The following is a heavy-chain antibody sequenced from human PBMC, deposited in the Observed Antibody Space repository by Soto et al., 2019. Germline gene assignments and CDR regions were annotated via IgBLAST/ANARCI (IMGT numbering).Heavy chain of an antibody. V-gene: IGHV2-5*01. CDR2: IYWHDEK. J-gene: IGHJ5*01. D-gene: IGHD6-13*01. CDR3: AHRHPSAVGTDRYGFGS. Sequence: QITLTESGPTLVKPTQTLTLTCTCSGFALSTRGVGVGWIRQPPGKALEWLALIYWHDEKRYNPSLKSRLTITKDTSKNQVVLTMTNVDPVDTGTYYCAHRHPSAVGTDRYGFGSWGQGSLVTVSS. CDR1: GFALSTRGVG.